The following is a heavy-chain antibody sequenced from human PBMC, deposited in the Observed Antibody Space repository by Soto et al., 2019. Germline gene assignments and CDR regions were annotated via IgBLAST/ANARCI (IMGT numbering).Heavy chain of an antibody. J-gene: IGHJ5*02. V-gene: IGHV1-2*02. D-gene: IGHD5-18*01. Sequence: ASVNVSFKASGYTFTGYYMHWVRQAPGQGLEWMGWINPNSGGTNYAQKFQGRVTMTRDTSISTAYMELSRLRSDDTAVYYCAREGIQLWLRNNWFDPWGQGTLVTVSS. CDR3: AREGIQLWLRNNWFDP. CDR2: INPNSGGT. CDR1: GYTFTGYY.